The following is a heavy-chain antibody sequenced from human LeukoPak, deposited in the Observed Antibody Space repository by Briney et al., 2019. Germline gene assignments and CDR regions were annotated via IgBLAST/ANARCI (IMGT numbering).Heavy chain of an antibody. CDR1: GFTFSSYG. CDR3: AKLPPGGESLKDY. Sequence: PGRSLRLSCAASGFTFSSYGMHWVRQAPGEGLEWVAVISYDGSNKYYADSVKGRFTISRDNSKNTLYLQMNSLRAEDTAVYYCAKLPPGGESLKDYWGQGTLVTVSS. V-gene: IGHV3-30*18. J-gene: IGHJ4*02. D-gene: IGHD3-10*01. CDR2: ISYDGSNK.